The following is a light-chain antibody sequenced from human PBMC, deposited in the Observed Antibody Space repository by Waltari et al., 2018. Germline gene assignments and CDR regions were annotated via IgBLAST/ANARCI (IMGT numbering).Light chain of an antibody. CDR2: GNT. Sequence: QSVLTQPPSVSGAPGQRVTLSCTGSSSNIGASYDLHWYQQLPGRAPKLIIYGNTNRPSGVPDRFSGSKSGTSASMAITGLQAEDEADYYCQSYDNSLTVLFGGGTKLTVL. CDR1: SSNIGASYD. J-gene: IGLJ2*01. CDR3: QSYDNSLTVL. V-gene: IGLV1-40*01.